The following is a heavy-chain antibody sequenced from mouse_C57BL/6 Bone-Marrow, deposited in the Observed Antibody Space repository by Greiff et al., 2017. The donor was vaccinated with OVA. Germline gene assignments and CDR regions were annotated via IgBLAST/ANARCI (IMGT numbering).Heavy chain of an antibody. Sequence: VQLQQSGAELARPGASVTLSCKASGYTFTSYGISWVKQRTGQGLEWIGEIYPRSGNTYYNEKFKGKATLTADKSSSTAYMELRSLTSEDSAVYFCANPSNWDSWFAYWGQGTLVTVSA. V-gene: IGHV1-81*01. D-gene: IGHD4-1*01. CDR3: ANPSNWDSWFAY. CDR2: IYPRSGNT. CDR1: GYTFTSYG. J-gene: IGHJ3*01.